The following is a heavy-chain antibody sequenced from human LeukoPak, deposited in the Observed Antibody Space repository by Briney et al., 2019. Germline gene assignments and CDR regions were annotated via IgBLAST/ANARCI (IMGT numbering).Heavy chain of an antibody. CDR2: IHTSGTT. J-gene: IGHJ3*02. CDR1: GGSIRKYY. V-gene: IGHV4-4*07. D-gene: IGHD1-14*01. CDR3: ARLHLPAHEGASDI. Sequence: SETLSLTCTVPGGSIRKYYSSWIRQPADKGLEWIGRIHTSGTTHYNPSLKRRLTLSVDTSTNQFSLKLTSVTATDTAVYYCARLHLPAHEGASDIWGRGTMVTVSS.